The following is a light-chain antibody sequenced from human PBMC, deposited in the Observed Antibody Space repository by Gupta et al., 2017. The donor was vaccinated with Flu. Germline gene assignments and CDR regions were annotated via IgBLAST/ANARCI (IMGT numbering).Light chain of an antibody. V-gene: IGKV3/OR2-268*02. CDR3: QPASS. J-gene: IGKJ2*03. CDR2: AAF. CDR1: QNIAIIS. Sequence: EIVMTQSPATLSLTPGERAPLSCRASQNIAIISLSWYQQRPGQAPRLLIYAAFTRATGIPDRFSGSGSGADFTRPRRNLTAEDGGVDYCQPASSFGQATKLDIK.